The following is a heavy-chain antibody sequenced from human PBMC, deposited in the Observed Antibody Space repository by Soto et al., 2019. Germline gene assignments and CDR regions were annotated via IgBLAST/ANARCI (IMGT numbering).Heavy chain of an antibody. J-gene: IGHJ1*01. CDR2: IIPIFGTA. Sequence: QVQLVQSGAEVKKPGSSVKVSCKASGGTFSSYAISWVRQAPGQGLEWMGGIIPIFGTANYAQKFQGRVTITADKSTSTAYMELSSLRSEDTAVYYCARAAETVDCTTGVCPEYFQHWGQGTLVTVSS. D-gene: IGHD2-8*01. CDR3: ARAAETVDCTTGVCPEYFQH. CDR1: GGTFSSYA. V-gene: IGHV1-69*06.